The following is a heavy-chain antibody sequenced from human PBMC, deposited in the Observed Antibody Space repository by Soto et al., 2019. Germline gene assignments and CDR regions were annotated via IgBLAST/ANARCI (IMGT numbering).Heavy chain of an antibody. Sequence: QVQLVQSGAEVKKPGSSVKVSCKASGGTFSSYAISWVRQAPGQGLEWMGGIIPIFGTANYAQKFQGRVKIXXDXSMXTAYMELSSLRSEDTAVYYCATRLEMATITGPFDYWGQGTLVTVSS. CDR2: IIPIFGTA. CDR3: ATRLEMATITGPFDY. D-gene: IGHD5-12*01. CDR1: GGTFSSYA. J-gene: IGHJ4*02. V-gene: IGHV1-69*14.